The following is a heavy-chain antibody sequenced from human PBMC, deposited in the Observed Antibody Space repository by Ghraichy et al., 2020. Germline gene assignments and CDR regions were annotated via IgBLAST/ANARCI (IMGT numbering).Heavy chain of an antibody. CDR1: GFTFNNYA. D-gene: IGHD3-10*01. CDR2: ISTRSSFI. CDR3: VREFDGSGRDDAFDV. Sequence: GESLNISCAASGFTFNNYAMNWVRQAPGQGLECVASISTRSSFIYYGDSVKGRFTVSRDNAKNSLYLDMKSLRAEDTAVYYCVREFDGSGRDDAFDVWGQGTTVTVSS. V-gene: IGHV3-21*06. J-gene: IGHJ3*01.